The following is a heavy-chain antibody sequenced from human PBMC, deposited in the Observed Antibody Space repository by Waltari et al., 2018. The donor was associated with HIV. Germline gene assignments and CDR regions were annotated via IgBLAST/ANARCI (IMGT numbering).Heavy chain of an antibody. CDR2: IFYSGST. J-gene: IGHJ3*02. CDR1: CDSVSNTAYY. Sequence: QLQLHESRQRLLTPAAPRSLTCPVPCDSVSNTAYYWNWIRQPPGKGLEWIAYIFYSGSTKTNPSLKSRVTVSVDTSKNQFSLKLTSVTAADTAVYFGAREDHRSPYTFEMWGQGTMVTVSS. V-gene: IGHV4-61*08. CDR3: AREDHRSPYTFEM. D-gene: IGHD1-20*01.